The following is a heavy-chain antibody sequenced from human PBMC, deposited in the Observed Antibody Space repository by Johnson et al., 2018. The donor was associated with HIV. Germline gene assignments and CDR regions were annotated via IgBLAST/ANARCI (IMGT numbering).Heavy chain of an antibody. D-gene: IGHD3-3*01. V-gene: IGHV3-30*02. Sequence: QVQLVESGGGVVQPGGSLRLSCAASGFTFSSYGMHWVRQDPGKGLEWVAFIRYDGSNKYYADSLKGRFAISRDNSRNTLDLRMDSMRVEDTAVYYCAREAYYARAFDLWGQGTMVTVSS. CDR1: GFTFSSYG. CDR2: IRYDGSNK. J-gene: IGHJ3*01. CDR3: AREAYYARAFDL.